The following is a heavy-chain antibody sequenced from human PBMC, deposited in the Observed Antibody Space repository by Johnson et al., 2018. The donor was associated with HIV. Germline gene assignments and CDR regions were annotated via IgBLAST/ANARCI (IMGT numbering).Heavy chain of an antibody. J-gene: IGHJ3*02. CDR3: ARDRLSGSYYVGNAFDI. D-gene: IGHD1-26*01. CDR2: ISSSGTTM. CDR1: GFTFSDYY. V-gene: IGHV3-11*04. Sequence: QVQLVESGGGLVQPGGSLRLSCGASGFTFSDYYMNWIRQAPGKGLEWVSYISSSGTTMYYADSVKGRFPISRDNAKNSLHLQMNRLRAEETAVYYCARDRLSGSYYVGNAFDIWGQGTMVTVSS.